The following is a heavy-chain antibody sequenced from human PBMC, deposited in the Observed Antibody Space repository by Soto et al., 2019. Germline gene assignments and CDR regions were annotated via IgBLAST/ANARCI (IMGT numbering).Heavy chain of an antibody. CDR3: VKDMRSWRQAWGYDY. CDR2: IGVSDGYT. V-gene: IGHV3-23*01. D-gene: IGHD7-27*01. Sequence: GSLPLSYAPSRFTFSTFGLHWVRQAPGKELEWVSSIGVSDGYTYYADSVKGRFTISRDNSENTLYLQMNGLRAEDTAVYYCVKDMRSWRQAWGYDYWGQGAL. CDR1: RFTFSTFG. J-gene: IGHJ4*02.